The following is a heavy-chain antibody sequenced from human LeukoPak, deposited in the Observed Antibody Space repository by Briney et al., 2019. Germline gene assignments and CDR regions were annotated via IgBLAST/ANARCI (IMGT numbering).Heavy chain of an antibody. CDR2: MNPNSANT. CDR1: GYTFTSYD. D-gene: IGHD6-13*01. CDR3: ARLASSSWPLYYYYGMDV. V-gene: IGHV1-8*01. Sequence: GASVKVSCKASGYTFTSYDINWARQATGQGLEWMGWMNPNSANTGYAQKFQGRVTMTRNTSISTAYMELSSLRSEDTAVYYCARLASSSWPLYYYYGMDVWGQGTTVTVSS. J-gene: IGHJ6*02.